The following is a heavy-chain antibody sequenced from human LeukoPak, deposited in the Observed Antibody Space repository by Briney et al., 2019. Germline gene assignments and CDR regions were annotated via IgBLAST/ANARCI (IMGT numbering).Heavy chain of an antibody. V-gene: IGHV3-66*01. Sequence: GGSLRLSCAATGFTFSIYAMSWVRQAPGKGLEWVSVIYSGGSTYYADSVKGRFTISRDNSKNTLYLQMNSLRVEDTAVYYCASGRYCSGGSCYPLDYWGQGTLVTVSS. J-gene: IGHJ4*02. CDR2: IYSGGST. D-gene: IGHD2-15*01. CDR3: ASGRYCSGGSCYPLDY. CDR1: GFTFSIYA.